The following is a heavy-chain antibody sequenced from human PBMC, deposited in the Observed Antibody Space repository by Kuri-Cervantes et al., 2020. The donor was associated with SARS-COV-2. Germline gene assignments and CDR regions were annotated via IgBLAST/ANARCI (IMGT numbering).Heavy chain of an antibody. J-gene: IGHJ3*02. V-gene: IGHV1-69*06. D-gene: IGHD3-22*01. CDR1: GGTFSSYA. CDR2: IIPIFGTA. CDR3: ARDLDSYDSSGYQTSDAFDI. Sequence: SVKVSCKASGGTFSSYAISWVRQAPGQGLEWMGGIIPIFGTANYAQKFQGRVTITADKSTSTAYMELSSLRSEDTAVYYCARDLDSYDSSGYQTSDAFDIWGQGTMVTVSS.